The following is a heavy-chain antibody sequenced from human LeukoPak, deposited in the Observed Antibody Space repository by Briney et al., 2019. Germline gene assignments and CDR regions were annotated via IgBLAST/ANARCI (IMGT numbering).Heavy chain of an antibody. CDR1: GFTFSSYG. Sequence: GGSLRLSCAASGFTFSSYGMHWVRQAPGKGLEWVAFIRYDGSNKYYADSVKGRFTISRDNSKNTLYLQMNSLRAEDTAVYYCAKDHGYYDSSGYYLDWGQGTLVTVSS. CDR3: AKDHGYYDSSGYYLD. CDR2: IRYDGSNK. V-gene: IGHV3-30*02. J-gene: IGHJ4*02. D-gene: IGHD3-22*01.